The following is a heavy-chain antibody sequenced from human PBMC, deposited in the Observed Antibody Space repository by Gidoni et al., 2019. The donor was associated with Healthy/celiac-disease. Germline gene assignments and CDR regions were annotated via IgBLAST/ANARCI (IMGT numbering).Heavy chain of an antibody. V-gene: IGHV3-30*18. J-gene: IGHJ6*02. CDR1: AFTFSSYG. Sequence: QVQLVESGDALVQPGRSLTPSCAASAFTFSSYGMHWVRQAPGKGLEWVAVISYDGSNKYYADSVKGRFTISRDNSKNTLYLQMNSLRAEDTAVYYCAKDKDIVLMVEGMDVWGQGTTVTVSS. D-gene: IGHD2-8*01. CDR2: ISYDGSNK. CDR3: AKDKDIVLMVEGMDV.